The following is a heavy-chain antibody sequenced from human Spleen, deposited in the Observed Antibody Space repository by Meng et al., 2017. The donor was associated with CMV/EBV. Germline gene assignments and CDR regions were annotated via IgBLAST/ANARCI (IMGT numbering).Heavy chain of an antibody. D-gene: IGHD3-10*01. CDR2: IIPMGETA. J-gene: IGHJ4*02. CDR1: GGTFSGYT. V-gene: IGHV1-69*08. CDR3: ATDGPGGGSYCLY. Sequence: SVKVSCKASGGTFSGYTLSWVRQAPGQGLEWMGTIIPMGETAIYTQKFRGRVTITADESTTTAHMEISGLTSEDTAVYYCATDGPGGGSYCLYWGQGTLVTVSS.